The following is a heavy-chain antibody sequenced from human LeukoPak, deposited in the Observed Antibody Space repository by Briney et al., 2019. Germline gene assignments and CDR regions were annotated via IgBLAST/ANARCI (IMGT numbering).Heavy chain of an antibody. CDR2: MYYNGSA. CDR3: ARDGGPDLFYWYFDL. J-gene: IGHJ2*01. CDR1: GGSISRHF. D-gene: IGHD1-14*01. V-gene: IGHV4-59*11. Sequence: SETLSLTCTVSGGSISRHFWSWIRQPPGKGLEWIGFMYYNGSAKYNPSLKSRVTISEDTSKNQLSLKLRSVTAADTAVYYCARDGGPDLFYWYFDLWGRGTLVTVSS.